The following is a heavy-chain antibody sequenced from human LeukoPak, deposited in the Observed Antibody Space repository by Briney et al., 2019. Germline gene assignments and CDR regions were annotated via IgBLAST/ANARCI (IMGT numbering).Heavy chain of an antibody. D-gene: IGHD1-26*01. CDR1: GYTFTNFG. V-gene: IGHV1-18*01. Sequence: GASVKVSCKTSGYTFTNFGINWVRQAPGQGLEWMGWISTYNGNTNYAQKLQGRVTMTEDTSTDTAYMELSSLRSEDTAVYYCATDVIVGVTAPLDAFDIWGQGTMVTVSS. CDR2: ISTYNGNT. J-gene: IGHJ3*02. CDR3: ATDVIVGVTAPLDAFDI.